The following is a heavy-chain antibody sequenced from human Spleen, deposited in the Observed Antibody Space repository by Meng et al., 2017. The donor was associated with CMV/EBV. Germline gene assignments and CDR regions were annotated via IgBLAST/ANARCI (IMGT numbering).Heavy chain of an antibody. CDR3: ARQTKSFAAPDV. D-gene: IGHD1-1*01. J-gene: IGHJ6*02. CDR1: GYTFTGYY. CDR2: INPNSGGT. V-gene: IGHV1-2*02. Sequence: ASVKVSCKASGYTFTGYYMHWVRQAPGQGLEWMGWINPNSGGTNYAQKFQGRVTMTRDTSISTAYMELSRLRSDDTAVYYCARQTKSFAAPDVWGQGTTVTVSS.